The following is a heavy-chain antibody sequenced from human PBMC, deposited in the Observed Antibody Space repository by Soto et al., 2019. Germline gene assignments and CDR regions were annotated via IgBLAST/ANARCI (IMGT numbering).Heavy chain of an antibody. Sequence: QVQLVESGGGVVQPGRSLRLSCAVSGFTFSSYGMHWVRQAPGKGLEWVAVIWYDGSNKYYADSVKGRFTISRDNSKNTLYLQMNSLRAEDTAVYYCARGGGPTAVLGYWGQGTLVTVSS. D-gene: IGHD4-17*01. J-gene: IGHJ4*02. CDR1: GFTFSSYG. CDR3: ARGGGPTAVLGY. CDR2: IWYDGSNK. V-gene: IGHV3-33*01.